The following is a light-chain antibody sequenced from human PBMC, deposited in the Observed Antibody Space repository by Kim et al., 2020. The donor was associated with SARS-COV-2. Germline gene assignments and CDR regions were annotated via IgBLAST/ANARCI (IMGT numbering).Light chain of an antibody. CDR1: PRLSGND. V-gene: IGKV3-20*01. Sequence: PGDRAPLTCRPSPRLSGNDVAGYQQRPGQAPRLLIYGASSRATGIPDGFSGSGSGTDFTLTIRRLEPEDFAVYLCQQYGSSPIVTFGEGTRLGIK. CDR3: QQYGSSPIVT. CDR2: GAS. J-gene: IGKJ5*01.